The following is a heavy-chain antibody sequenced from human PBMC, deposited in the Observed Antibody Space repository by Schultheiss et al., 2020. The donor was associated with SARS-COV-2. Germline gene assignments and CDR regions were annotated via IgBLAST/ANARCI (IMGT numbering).Heavy chain of an antibody. V-gene: IGHV3-30*07. Sequence: GGSLRLSCAASGFTFSSYAMHWVRQAPGKGLEWVAVISYDGSNKYYADSVKGRFTISRDNSKNTLYLQMNSLRAEDTAVYYCAREPLGHDAFDIWGQGTMVTVSS. CDR3: AREPLGHDAFDI. D-gene: IGHD7-27*01. J-gene: IGHJ3*02. CDR2: ISYDGSNK. CDR1: GFTFSSYA.